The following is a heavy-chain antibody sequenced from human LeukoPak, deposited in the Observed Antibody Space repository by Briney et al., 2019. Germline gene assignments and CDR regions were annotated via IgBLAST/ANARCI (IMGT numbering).Heavy chain of an antibody. CDR2: IYHSGST. V-gene: IGHV4-38-2*02. CDR3: ARAIEVGAMTPFDY. CDR1: GYSISSGYY. Sequence: SETLSLTCTVSGYSISSGYYWGWIRQPPGKGLEWIGSIYHSGSTYYNPSLKSRVTISVDTSKNQFSLKLSSVTAADTAVYYCARAIEVGAMTPFDYWGREPCHRLL. J-gene: IGHJ4*02. D-gene: IGHD1-26*01.